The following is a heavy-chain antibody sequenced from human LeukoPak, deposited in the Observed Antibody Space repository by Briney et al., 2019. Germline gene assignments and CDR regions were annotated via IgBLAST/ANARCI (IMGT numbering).Heavy chain of an antibody. J-gene: IGHJ4*02. CDR2: IYHSGST. CDR1: GGSISSSNW. CDR3: ARYCSSTSCPGGFDY. Sequence: SETLSLTCAVSGGSISSSNWWSWVRQPPGKGLEWIGEIYHSGSTNYNPSLKSRVTISVDKSKNQFSLKLSSVTAADTAVYYCARYCSSTSCPGGFDYWGQGTLVTVSS. V-gene: IGHV4-4*02. D-gene: IGHD2-2*01.